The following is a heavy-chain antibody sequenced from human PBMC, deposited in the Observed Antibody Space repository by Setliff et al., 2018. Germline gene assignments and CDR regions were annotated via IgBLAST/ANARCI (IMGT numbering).Heavy chain of an antibody. CDR2: INWNGGST. J-gene: IGHJ4*02. V-gene: IGHV3-20*04. CDR1: GFTFDDYG. Sequence: GSLRLSCAASGFTFDDYGMSWVRQAPGKGLEWVSGINWNGGSTGYADSVKGRFTISRDNAKNSLYLQMNSLRAEDTAVYYCTKDRVYDTTYYFDHWGQGTLVTVSS. D-gene: IGHD3-9*01. CDR3: TKDRVYDTTYYFDH.